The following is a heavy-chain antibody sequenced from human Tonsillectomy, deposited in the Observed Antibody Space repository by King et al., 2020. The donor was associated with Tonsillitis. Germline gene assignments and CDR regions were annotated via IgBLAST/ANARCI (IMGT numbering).Heavy chain of an antibody. CDR1: GASISSGSTY. Sequence: LQLQESGPGLVRPSQTLSLTCTVSGASISSGSTYWSWIRQPAGQGLEWIGRFYTSGTIDYNPSLKSRVIMSVDTSKNQFSLRLSSVTAADTGVYYCATEGDGFPDTFDLWGQGTMVAVSS. CDR2: FYTSGTI. J-gene: IGHJ3*01. V-gene: IGHV4-61*02. CDR3: ATEGDGFPDTFDL. D-gene: IGHD5-24*01.